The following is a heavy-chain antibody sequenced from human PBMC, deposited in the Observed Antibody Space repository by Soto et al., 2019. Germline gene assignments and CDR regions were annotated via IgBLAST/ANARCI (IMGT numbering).Heavy chain of an antibody. V-gene: IGHV1-69-2*01. J-gene: IGHJ4*02. CDR3: ATYQKYYYVSGSRRAWDY. D-gene: IGHD3-10*01. CDR2: VDPEDGET. Sequence: EVQLVQSGAEVKKPGATVKISCKVSGYTFTDYYMHWVQQAPGKGLEWMGLVDPEDGETIYAEKFQDRVTITADTSTDTAYMELSSLRSEDTAVYYCATYQKYYYVSGSRRAWDYWGQGTLVTVSS. CDR1: GYTFTDYY.